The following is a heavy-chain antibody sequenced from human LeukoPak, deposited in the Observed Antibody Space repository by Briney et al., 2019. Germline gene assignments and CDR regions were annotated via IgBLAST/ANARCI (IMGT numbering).Heavy chain of an antibody. V-gene: IGHV4-34*01. CDR2: INHSGST. CDR1: GGSFSGYY. D-gene: IGHD4-17*01. Sequence: SETLSLTCAVYGGSFSGYYWSWIRQPPGKGLEWIGEINHSGSTNYNPSLKGRVTISVDTSKNQFSLKLSSVTAADTAVYYCARDRGYGDSIDYWGQGTLVTVSS. CDR3: ARDRGYGDSIDY. J-gene: IGHJ4*02.